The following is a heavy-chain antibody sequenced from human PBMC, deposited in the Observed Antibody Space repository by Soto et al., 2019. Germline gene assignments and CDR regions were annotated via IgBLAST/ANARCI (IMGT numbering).Heavy chain of an antibody. V-gene: IGHV1-2*02. CDR1: GYTFTGHH. CDR2: INPISGGT. J-gene: IGHJ4*02. D-gene: IGHD2-15*01. Sequence: ASVKVSCKTSGYTFTGHHIHWVRQAPGQGLEWMGWINPISGGTKYREKFQGRVSITRDKSSSTAYMELSSLTSDDSAVYYCAKDDRHCSGGSCPQGHWGQGTLVTVSS. CDR3: AKDDRHCSGGSCPQGH.